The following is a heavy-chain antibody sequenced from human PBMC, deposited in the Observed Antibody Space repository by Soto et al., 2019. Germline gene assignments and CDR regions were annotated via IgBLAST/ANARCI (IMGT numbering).Heavy chain of an antibody. J-gene: IGHJ4*02. D-gene: IGHD3-22*01. Sequence: QVHLQESGPGLVKPSQTLSLTCTVSGGSVSSYDYYWSWIRQPPGKVLEWIGYMSYSGSTHYNPSLKSRVTISVDSSKNQLALSLSSVTAADTAVYYCAGSTYDSSAFLLDYWGQGTLVTVSS. CDR3: AGSTYDSSAFLLDY. V-gene: IGHV4-30-4*01. CDR2: MSYSGST. CDR1: GGSVSSYDYY.